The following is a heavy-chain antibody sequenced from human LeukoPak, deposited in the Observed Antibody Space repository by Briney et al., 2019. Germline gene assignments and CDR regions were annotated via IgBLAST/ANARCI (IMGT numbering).Heavy chain of an antibody. CDR1: GFTFTSTA. J-gene: IGHJ6*03. Sequence: SVKVSCKASGFTFTSTAVQWVRQARGQRLEWIGWIVAGSGNTNYAQKFQERVTITRDMSTSTAYMELSSLRSEDTAVYYCAADTLYYYYYYMDVWGKGTTVTVSS. CDR3: AADTLYYYYYYMDV. V-gene: IGHV1-58*01. CDR2: IVAGSGNT.